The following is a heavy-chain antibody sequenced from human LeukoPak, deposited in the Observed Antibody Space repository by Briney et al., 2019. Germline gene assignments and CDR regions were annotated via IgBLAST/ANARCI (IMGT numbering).Heavy chain of an antibody. D-gene: IGHD3-22*01. Sequence: GASVKVSCKASGGTFSSYAISWVRQAPGQGLEGMGGIIPIFGTANYAQKFQGRVTITADESTSTAYMELSSLRSEDTAVYYCARDMHYYDSSGYYSPVGAFDIWGQGTMVTVSS. CDR3: ARDMHYYDSSGYYSPVGAFDI. J-gene: IGHJ3*02. V-gene: IGHV1-69*13. CDR2: IIPIFGTA. CDR1: GGTFSSYA.